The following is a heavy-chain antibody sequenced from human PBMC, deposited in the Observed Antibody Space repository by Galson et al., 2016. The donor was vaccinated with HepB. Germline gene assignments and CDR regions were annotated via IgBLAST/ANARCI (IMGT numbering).Heavy chain of an antibody. V-gene: IGHV5-10-1*01. CDR2: IDPRDSYT. CDR1: GYIFTSYW. J-gene: IGHJ2*01. Sequence: QSGAEVKKPGESLRISCKGSGYIFTSYWISWVRQMPGKGLEWMGRIDPRDSYTNYSPSFQGHVTISTDKSISTAYLQWISLKASDTAMYYYASGTSPYWYFDLWGRGTLVTVSS. CDR3: ASGTSPYWYFDL. D-gene: IGHD1-1*01.